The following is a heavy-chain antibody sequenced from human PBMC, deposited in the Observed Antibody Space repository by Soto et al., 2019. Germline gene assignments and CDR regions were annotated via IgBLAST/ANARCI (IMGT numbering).Heavy chain of an antibody. Sequence: GESLKISCKGLGYSFGTYWIGWVRQVPGKGLEWMWIFDPVNSAARYSPSFQGKVVISADKSVSTAYPQWDSLKASDTAVYYCGKERRGSGWSVCNFWGQGTLVTVSS. CDR2: FDPVNSAA. D-gene: IGHD6-19*01. CDR1: GYSFGTYW. CDR3: GKERRGSGWSVCNF. V-gene: IGHV5-51*01. J-gene: IGHJ4*02.